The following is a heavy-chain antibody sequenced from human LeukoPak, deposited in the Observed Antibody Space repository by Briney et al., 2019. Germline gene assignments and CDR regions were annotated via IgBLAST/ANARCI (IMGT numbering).Heavy chain of an antibody. CDR1: GGSISSGGYY. V-gene: IGHV4-31*03. D-gene: IGHD1-14*01. Sequence: PSQTLSLTCTVSGGSISSGGYYWSWIRQHPGKGLEWIGCIYYSGSTYYNPSLKSRVTISVDTSKNQFSLKLSSVTAADTAVYYCARDLRHEVTGYWYFDLWGRGTLVTVCS. CDR2: IYYSGST. CDR3: ARDLRHEVTGYWYFDL. J-gene: IGHJ2*01.